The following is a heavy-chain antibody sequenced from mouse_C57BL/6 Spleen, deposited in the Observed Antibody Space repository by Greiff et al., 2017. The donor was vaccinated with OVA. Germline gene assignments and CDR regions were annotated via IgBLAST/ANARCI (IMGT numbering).Heavy chain of an antibody. CDR3: ARVELYYDYGRDY. D-gene: IGHD2-4*01. V-gene: IGHV1-80*01. CDR2: IYPGDGDT. J-gene: IGHJ2*01. Sequence: QVQLQQSGAELVKPGASVKISCKASGYAFSSYWMNWVKQRPGKGLEWIGQIYPGDGDTNYNGKFKGKATLTADKSSSTAYMQLSSLTSEDSAVYFCARVELYYDYGRDYWGQGTTLTVSS. CDR1: GYAFSSYW.